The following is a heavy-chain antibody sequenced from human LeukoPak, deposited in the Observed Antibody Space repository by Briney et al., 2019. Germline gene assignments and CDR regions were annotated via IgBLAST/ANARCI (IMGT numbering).Heavy chain of an antibody. CDR3: ARAYLHYYDSSGYLYYFDY. CDR2: INHSGST. Sequence: SETLSLTCAVYGGSFSGYYWSWIRQPPGKGLEWIGEINHSGSTNYNPSLKSRVTISVDMSKNQFSLKLSSVTAADTAVYYCARAYLHYYDSSGYLYYFDYWGQGTLVTVSS. J-gene: IGHJ4*02. CDR1: GGSFSGYY. D-gene: IGHD3-22*01. V-gene: IGHV4-34*01.